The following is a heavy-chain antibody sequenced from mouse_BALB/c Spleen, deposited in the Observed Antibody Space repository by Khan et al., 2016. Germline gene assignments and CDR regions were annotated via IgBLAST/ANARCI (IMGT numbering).Heavy chain of an antibody. V-gene: IGHV5-4*02. CDR1: GFTFSDYY. CDR2: ISDGGSYT. J-gene: IGHJ3*01. D-gene: IGHD2-4*01. Sequence: EVELVESGGGLVKPGGSLKLSCAASGFTFSDYYMYWVRQTPAKRLEWVATISDGGSYTYYPDSVKGRFTISRDNAANTLYLQLSSLKSEDTAMCYGAREGLRRGFAYWGQGTLVTVSA. CDR3: AREGLRRGFAY.